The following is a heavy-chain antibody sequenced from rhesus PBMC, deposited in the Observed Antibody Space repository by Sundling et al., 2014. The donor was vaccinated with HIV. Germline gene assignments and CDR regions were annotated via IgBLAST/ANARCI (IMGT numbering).Heavy chain of an antibody. D-gene: IGHD6-13*01. Sequence: QVQLQESDPGLLKPSETLSLTCAVSGASISGGYGWGWIRQPPGKGLEWIGTFYSSSGNTYYSPSLKSRVSFSKDTSKNNFSLKLSSVTAADTAVYYCARGYLSSWGYYYGLDSWGQGVVVTVSS. CDR1: GASISGGYG. V-gene: IGHV4-76*01. CDR3: ARGYLSSWGYYYGLDS. J-gene: IGHJ6*01. CDR2: FYSSSGNT.